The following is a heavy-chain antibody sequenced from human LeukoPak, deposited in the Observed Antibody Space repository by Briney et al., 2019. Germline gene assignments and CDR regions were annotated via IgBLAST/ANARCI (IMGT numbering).Heavy chain of an antibody. V-gene: IGHV4-31*03. CDR3: ARDLETLYYYDGSGYYRHDAFDI. CDR1: GGSISSGGYY. J-gene: IGHJ3*02. D-gene: IGHD3-22*01. CDR2: IYYSGST. Sequence: SQTLSLTCTVSGGSISSGGYYWSWIRQHPGKGLEWIGYIYYSGSTYYNPSLKSRVTISVDTSKNQFSLKLSSVTAADTAVYYCARDLETLYYYDGSGYYRHDAFDIWGQGTMVTVSS.